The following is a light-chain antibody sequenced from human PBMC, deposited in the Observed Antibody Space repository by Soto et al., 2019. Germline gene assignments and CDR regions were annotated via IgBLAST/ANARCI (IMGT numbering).Light chain of an antibody. CDR1: QGVGRNY. Sequence: EIVLTQSPGTLSLSPGESATLSCRASQGVGRNYLAWFQHKPDQAPRLLIYDASNRATGVPDRFSGSGSGTDFTLSVTRLEPEDFAVYYCHQYAVSPLTFGGGTTVEIK. V-gene: IGKV3-20*01. J-gene: IGKJ4*01. CDR3: HQYAVSPLT. CDR2: DAS.